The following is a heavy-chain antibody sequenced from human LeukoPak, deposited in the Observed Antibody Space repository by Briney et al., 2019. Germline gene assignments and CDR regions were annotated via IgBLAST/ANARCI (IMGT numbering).Heavy chain of an antibody. J-gene: IGHJ4*02. Sequence: ASVKLSCKVSGYTLTELSMHWVRQAPGKGLEWMGGFDHEDGETIYAQKFQGRVTMTEDTSTDTAYMELSSLRSEDTAVYYCLLRYFDWLLSGPHYFDYWGQGTLVTVSS. CDR2: FDHEDGET. D-gene: IGHD3-9*01. CDR3: LLRYFDWLLSGPHYFDY. CDR1: GYTLTELS. V-gene: IGHV1-24*01.